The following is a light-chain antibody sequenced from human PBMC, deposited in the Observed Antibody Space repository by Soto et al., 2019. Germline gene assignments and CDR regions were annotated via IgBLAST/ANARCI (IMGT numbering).Light chain of an antibody. V-gene: IGKV3-15*01. CDR1: QSVSSN. Sequence: EIVMTQSPATLSVSPGERATLSCRASQSVSSNLAWYQQKPGQAPRLLIYGASSRATGIPARFSGSGSGTEFTLPISSLQSEEFSVYYCQHYNNEPPWTFGQGTKVEIK. CDR2: GAS. J-gene: IGKJ1*01. CDR3: QHYNNEPPWT.